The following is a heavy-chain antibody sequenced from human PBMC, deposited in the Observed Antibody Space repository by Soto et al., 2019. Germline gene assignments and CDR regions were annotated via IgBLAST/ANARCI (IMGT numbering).Heavy chain of an antibody. V-gene: IGHV3-23*01. J-gene: IGHJ4*02. CDR3: AKRKYSDRSAVWDS. CDR1: GVTFSSYA. D-gene: IGHD3-22*01. Sequence: EVQLLESGGGLVQPGGSLRLSCAASGVTFSSYAVSWVRPAPGKGLEWVSSITSSGGSTYYADSVKGRFTISRDNSKNALCLLMNSLRAEDTAVYYCAKRKYSDRSAVWDSWGPGTRVTVSS. CDR2: ITSSGGST.